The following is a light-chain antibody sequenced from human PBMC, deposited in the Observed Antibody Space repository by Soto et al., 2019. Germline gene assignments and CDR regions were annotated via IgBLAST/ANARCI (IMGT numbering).Light chain of an antibody. CDR3: QSYDSSNVV. CDR2: EDN. V-gene: IGLV6-57*04. J-gene: IGLJ2*01. Sequence: NFMLTQPHSVSESPGKTLTISCTRSSGSIASNYVQWYQQRPGSAPTTVIYEDNQRPSGVPDRFSGSIDSSSNSASLTISGLKTEYEADYYCQSYDSSNVVFGGGTQLTVL. CDR1: SGSIASNY.